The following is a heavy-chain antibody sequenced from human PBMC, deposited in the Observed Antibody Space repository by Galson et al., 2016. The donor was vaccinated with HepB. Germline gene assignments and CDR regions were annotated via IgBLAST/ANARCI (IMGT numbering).Heavy chain of an antibody. J-gene: IGHJ3*02. CDR2: VRGRAFHGTT. CDR3: TRDARGMRRWFGSSYVGVVQDAFDI. Sequence: SLRLSCAGSGFSFGDYAISWFRQAPGKGPEWVGFVRGRAFHGTTEYAASVRGRFIMSRDDSKSIAYLEMNSLQIEDTAVYYCTRDARGMRRWFGSSYVGVVQDAFDICGQGTMVTVSS. CDR1: GFSFGDYA. D-gene: IGHD3-10*01. V-gene: IGHV3-49*03.